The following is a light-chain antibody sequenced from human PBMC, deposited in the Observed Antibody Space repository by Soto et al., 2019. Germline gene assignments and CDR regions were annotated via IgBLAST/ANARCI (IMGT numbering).Light chain of an antibody. CDR1: SSVVGGYNY. CDR3: SSYTSSSTYV. Sequence: QSALTQPASVSGSPGQSITISCTGTSSVVGGYNYVSWYQQHPGKAPKLMIYDVSNRPSGISNRFSGSKSGNTASLTISGLQAEDEADYYSSSYTSSSTYVFGTGTKVTV. V-gene: IGLV2-14*01. J-gene: IGLJ1*01. CDR2: DVS.